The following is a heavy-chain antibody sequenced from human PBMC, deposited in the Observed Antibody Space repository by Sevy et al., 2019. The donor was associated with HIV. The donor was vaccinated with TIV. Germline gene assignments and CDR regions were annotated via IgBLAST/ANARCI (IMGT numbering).Heavy chain of an antibody. CDR3: ARVGGSSNWFDP. CDR1: GFTFSSYA. D-gene: IGHD1-26*01. CDR2: ISNDGSNK. Sequence: GGSLRLSCAGSGFTFSSYAMHWVRQAPGKGLEWVAVISNDGSNKYYADSVKGRLTISRDNSRDTLDLQMDSLRIEDTTVYYCARVGGSSNWFDPWGQGTLVTVSS. V-gene: IGHV3-30-3*01. J-gene: IGHJ5*02.